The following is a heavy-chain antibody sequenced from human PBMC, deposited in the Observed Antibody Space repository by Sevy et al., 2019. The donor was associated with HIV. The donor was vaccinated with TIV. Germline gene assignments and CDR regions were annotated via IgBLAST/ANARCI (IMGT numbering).Heavy chain of an antibody. V-gene: IGHV1-8*01. D-gene: IGHD6-6*01. CDR2: MNPNSGNT. J-gene: IGHJ3*02. CDR3: ARAGGAARVPGTFDI. Sequence: ASVKVSCKASGYTFTSSDINWVRQATGQGLEWMGWMNPNSGNTGYAQKFQGRVTMTRNTSIRTAYTELSSLKSEDTAVYYCARAGGAARVPGTFDIWGQGTMVTVSS. CDR1: GYTFTSSD.